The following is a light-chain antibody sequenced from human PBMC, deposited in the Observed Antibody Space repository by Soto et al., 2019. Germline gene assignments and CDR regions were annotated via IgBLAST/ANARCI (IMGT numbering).Light chain of an antibody. J-gene: IGKJ1*01. Sequence: IHMTQSPSSVSASLLDRVTISFRASQGISNYLAWYQQKPGKAPKLLIYLTSSLQSGVPSRFSGSGSGTDFTLIISSLQPEDFATYYCQQAKSFPWTLGQGTKVDIK. CDR1: QGISNY. CDR3: QQAKSFPWT. V-gene: IGKV1-12*01. CDR2: LTS.